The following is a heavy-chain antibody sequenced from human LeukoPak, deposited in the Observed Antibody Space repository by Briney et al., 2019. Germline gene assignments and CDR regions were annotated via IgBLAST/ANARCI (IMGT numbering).Heavy chain of an antibody. V-gene: IGHV3-11*01. D-gene: IGHD3-16*01. J-gene: IGHJ1*01. CDR1: GFTFNDYF. CDR3: ARLWGGLTMSRFLDS. Sequence: GGSLRLSCVASGFTFNDYFMGWIRQAPGKGLEWVSYIGRDGTAIYYADSAKGRFTISRDNTEKSLYLHMNSLRADDSAVYFCARLWGGLTMSRFLDSWGQGTPVTVSS. CDR2: IGRDGTAI.